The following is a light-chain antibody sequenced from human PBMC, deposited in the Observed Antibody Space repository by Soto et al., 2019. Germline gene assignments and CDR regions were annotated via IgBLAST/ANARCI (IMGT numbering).Light chain of an antibody. CDR1: SSNIANNY. CDR3: GTWDYSLSAWV. Sequence: QSVLTQPPSVSAAPGQKVTISCSGSSSNIANNYVSWYQHLPGTTPKLLIYGNNKRPSGIPDRFSGSKSGTSATLGITGLQTGDEADYYCGTWDYSLSAWVFGGGTKLTVL. CDR2: GNN. V-gene: IGLV1-51*02. J-gene: IGLJ3*02.